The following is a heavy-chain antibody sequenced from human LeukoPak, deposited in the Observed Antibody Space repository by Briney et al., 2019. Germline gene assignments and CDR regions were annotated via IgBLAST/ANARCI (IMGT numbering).Heavy chain of an antibody. D-gene: IGHD3-9*01. CDR1: GGSISSSS. J-gene: IGHJ6*03. CDR3: ARGIETGYYYYYMDV. V-gene: IGHV3-30-3*01. Sequence: LSLTCTVSGGSISSSSYYWGWIRQPPGKGLERVAVISYDGSNKYYADSVKGRFTISRDNSKNTLYLQMNSLRAEDTAVYYCARGIETGYYYYYMDVWGKGTTVTVSS. CDR2: ISYDGSNK.